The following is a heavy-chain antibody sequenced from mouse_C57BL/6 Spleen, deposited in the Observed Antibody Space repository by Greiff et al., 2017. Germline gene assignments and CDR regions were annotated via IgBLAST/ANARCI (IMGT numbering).Heavy chain of an antibody. CDR3: AREDYGYGGDFDY. V-gene: IGHV5-17*01. J-gene: IGHJ2*01. CDR2: ISSGSSTI. D-gene: IGHD2-2*01. CDR1: GFTFSDYG. Sequence: EVQLVESGGGLVKPGGSLKLSCAASGFTFSDYGMHWVRQAPEKGLEWVAYISSGSSTIYYADTVKGRFTISRDNAKNTLFLQMSRLRSEDTAMYYGAREDYGYGGDFDYWGQGTTLTVSS.